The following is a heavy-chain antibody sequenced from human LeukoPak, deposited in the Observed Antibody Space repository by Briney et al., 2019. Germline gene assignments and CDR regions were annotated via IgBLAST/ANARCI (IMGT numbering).Heavy chain of an antibody. J-gene: IGHJ4*02. CDR3: ARDGGFYEAVSTKPDY. CDR1: GYTFTGYY. Sequence: ASVKVSCKASGYTFTGYYMHWVRQAPGQGLEWMGWINPNSGGTNYAQKFQGRVTMTRDPSISTAYMELSRLRSDDTAVYYCARDGGFYEAVSTKPDYWGQGTLVTVSS. CDR2: INPNSGGT. V-gene: IGHV1-2*02. D-gene: IGHD3-16*01.